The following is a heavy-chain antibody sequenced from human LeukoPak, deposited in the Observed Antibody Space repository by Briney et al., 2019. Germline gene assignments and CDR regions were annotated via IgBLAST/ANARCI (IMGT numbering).Heavy chain of an antibody. CDR2: INHSGST. Sequence: SETLSLTCAVYGGSFSGYYWSWIRQPPGKGLEWIGEINHSGSTNYNPSLKSRVTISVDTSKNQFSLKLSSVTAADTAVYYCASHRRFIAVAGPFDYWGQGTLVTVSS. CDR3: ASHRRFIAVAGPFDY. CDR1: GGSFSGYY. J-gene: IGHJ4*02. D-gene: IGHD6-19*01. V-gene: IGHV4-34*01.